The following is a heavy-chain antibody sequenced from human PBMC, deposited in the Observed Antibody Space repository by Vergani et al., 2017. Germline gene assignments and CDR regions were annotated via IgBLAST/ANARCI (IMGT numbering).Heavy chain of an antibody. V-gene: IGHV3-23*01. CDR2: ISGHGDRT. J-gene: IGHJ4*02. CDR1: GFTFSNSA. CDR3: AREXRSNTSPFVGD. Sequence: EVHLLESGGGQVEAGGSLRLSCVASGFTFSNSAMSWVRQTSGKGLGWVSAISGHGDRTYYADSVKGRFTISRDNSKNTVYLQMNSLKAEDSATYYCAREXRSNTSPFVGDWGQGTLVTV. D-gene: IGHD2/OR15-2a*01.